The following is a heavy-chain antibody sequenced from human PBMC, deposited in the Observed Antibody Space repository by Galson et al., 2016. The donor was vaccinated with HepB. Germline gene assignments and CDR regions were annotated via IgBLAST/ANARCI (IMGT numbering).Heavy chain of an antibody. V-gene: IGHV2-5*02. CDR3: AHFYYGMDV. CDR1: GFSLGPSDVG. Sequence: PALVKPTQTLTLTCTFSGFSLGPSDVGVGWIRQPPGKALEWLALIFWDDDKRYNPSLKSRLTIAKDTSKNQVVLRMANVDPVDTATYYCAHFYYGMDVWGQGTTVTVSS. J-gene: IGHJ6*02. CDR2: IFWDDDK.